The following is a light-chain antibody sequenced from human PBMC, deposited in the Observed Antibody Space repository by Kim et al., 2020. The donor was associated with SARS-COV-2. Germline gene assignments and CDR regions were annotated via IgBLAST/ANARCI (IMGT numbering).Light chain of an antibody. V-gene: IGKV3D-7*01. CDR3: HQDWT. CDR1: QSVSASL. J-gene: IGKJ2*01. Sequence: PGETATLSCRASQSVSASLLSWYQQKPGQPPRLLIYGTSTRATGIPARFSGSGYGADFTRTINSLEPEDFAVYFCHQDWTFGQGTKLEI. CDR2: GTS.